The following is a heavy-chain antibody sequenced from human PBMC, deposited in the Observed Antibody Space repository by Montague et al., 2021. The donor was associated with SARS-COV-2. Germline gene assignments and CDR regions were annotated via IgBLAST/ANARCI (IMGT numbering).Heavy chain of an antibody. V-gene: IGHV3-21*01. Sequence: SLRLSCAASGFTFSNYNMNWVRQAPGKGLEWVSSISSDSRNRYDADSVKGRFTISRDNTKKSLYLQMSSLRVEDTAVYYCARDMEQWLAAGWFFGMDVWGQGTTVTVPS. D-gene: IGHD6-19*01. CDR3: ARDMEQWLAAGWFFGMDV. CDR1: GFTFSNYN. CDR2: ISSDSRNR. J-gene: IGHJ6*02.